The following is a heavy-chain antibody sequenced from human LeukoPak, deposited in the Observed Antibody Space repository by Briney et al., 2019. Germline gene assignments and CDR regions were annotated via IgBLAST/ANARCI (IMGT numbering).Heavy chain of an antibody. D-gene: IGHD3-3*01. J-gene: IGHJ3*02. V-gene: IGHV3-21*01. Sequence: GGSLRLSCAASGFTFSSYSMNWVRQAPGKGLEWASSISSSSSYIYYADSVKGRFTISRDNAKNSLYLQMNSLRAEDTAVYYCARDRVDYDFWSGYTAYVAFDIWGQGTMVTVSS. CDR2: ISSSSSYI. CDR1: GFTFSSYS. CDR3: ARDRVDYDFWSGYTAYVAFDI.